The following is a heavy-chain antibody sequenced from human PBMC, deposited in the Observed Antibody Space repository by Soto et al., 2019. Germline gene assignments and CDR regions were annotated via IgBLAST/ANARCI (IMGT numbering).Heavy chain of an antibody. V-gene: IGHV4-38-2*02. CDR2: IYHSGST. CDR3: ASILVVAAHDAFDI. D-gene: IGHD2-15*01. Sequence: SETLSLTCTVSGYPISSGYYWGWIRQPPGKGLEWIGSIYHSGSTYYNPSLKSRVTISVDTSKNQFSLKLCSVTAADTAVYYCASILVVAAHDAFDIWGQGTMVTVSS. J-gene: IGHJ3*02. CDR1: GYPISSGYY.